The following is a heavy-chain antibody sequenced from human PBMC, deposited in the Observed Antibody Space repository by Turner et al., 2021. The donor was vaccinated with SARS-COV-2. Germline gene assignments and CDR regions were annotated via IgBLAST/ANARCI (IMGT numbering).Heavy chain of an antibody. CDR3: ATGVAVTGTPSEYYYYYGMDV. J-gene: IGHJ6*02. V-gene: IGHV1-24*01. Sequence: QVQLVQSGAEVKKPGASVKVSCKVSGYTLTELSMHWVRQAPGKGLEWRGGFDLEDGETIYAQKFQGRVTMTEDTSTDTAYMELSSLRSEDTAVYYCATGVAVTGTPSEYYYYYGMDVWGQGTTVTVSS. D-gene: IGHD6-19*01. CDR1: GYTLTELS. CDR2: FDLEDGET.